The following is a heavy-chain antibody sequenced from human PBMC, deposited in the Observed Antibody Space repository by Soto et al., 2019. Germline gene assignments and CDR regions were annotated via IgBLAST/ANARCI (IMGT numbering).Heavy chain of an antibody. Sequence: QVQLVQSGAEVKKPGSSVKVSCTPSGGTISSFGMNWVRQAPGQGLEWMGGIVPIDGSTKYAEKFQGRVTITADASTSTVYMDLSSLRSEDTAVCYCARSFTKSRRGGVAFDYWGQGTLLTVSP. J-gene: IGHJ4*02. CDR3: ARSFTKSRRGGVAFDY. CDR2: IVPIDGST. CDR1: GGTISSFG. D-gene: IGHD3-3*01. V-gene: IGHV1-69*01.